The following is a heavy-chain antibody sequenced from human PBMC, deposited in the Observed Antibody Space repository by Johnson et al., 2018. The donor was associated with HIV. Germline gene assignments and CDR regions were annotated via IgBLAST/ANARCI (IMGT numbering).Heavy chain of an antibody. CDR3: AREVAGDYGDSPGAFDI. D-gene: IGHD4-17*01. V-gene: IGHV3-66*01. J-gene: IGHJ3*02. CDR2: IYSGGST. CDR1: GFTFGDYA. Sequence: VQLVESGGGLVQPGRSLRLSCTASGFTFGDYAMSWVRQAPGKGLEWVSVIYSGGSTYYADSVKGRFTISRDNSKNTLYLQMNSLRAEDTAVYYCAREVAGDYGDSPGAFDIWGQGTMVTVSS.